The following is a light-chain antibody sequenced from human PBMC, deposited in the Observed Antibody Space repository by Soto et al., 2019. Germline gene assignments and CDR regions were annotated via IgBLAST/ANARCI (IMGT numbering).Light chain of an antibody. Sequence: EIVLTQSPGTLSLSPGERATLSCRASQSVSSNDLAWYQQKPGQAPRLLIYGASSRATGIPDRVSCSGSGKHFTLTISRLEPGEFAVYYCQEYGSSPLTFSGGTKVEIK. CDR3: QEYGSSPLT. V-gene: IGKV3-20*01. CDR1: QSVSSND. CDR2: GAS. J-gene: IGKJ4*01.